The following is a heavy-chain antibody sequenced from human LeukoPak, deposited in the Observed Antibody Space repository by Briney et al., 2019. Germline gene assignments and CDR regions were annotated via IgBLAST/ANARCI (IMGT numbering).Heavy chain of an antibody. D-gene: IGHD5-12*01. J-gene: IGHJ6*01. V-gene: IGHV4-59*01. CDR3: ARGRGYSGPGLFEYYYFGMDV. CDR1: GASIRSSF. Sequence: SETLSLTCTVSGASIRSSFWNWIRQPPGRGLEWIGYLSMRGTTNYNPSLKSRVTISADTSENQFSLKLSSVTAADTAVYYCARGRGYSGPGLFEYYYFGMDVWGQGTTVTVSS. CDR2: LSMRGTT.